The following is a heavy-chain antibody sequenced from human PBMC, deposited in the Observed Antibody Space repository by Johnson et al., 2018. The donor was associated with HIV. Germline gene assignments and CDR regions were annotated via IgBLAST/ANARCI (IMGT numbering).Heavy chain of an antibody. J-gene: IGHJ3*02. Sequence: VQLVESGGGLVQPGGSLRLSCAASGFTFSSYWMSWVRQAPGKGLEWVANIKQDGSEKYYVDSVKGRFTISRDNAKNSLYLQMNSLRAEDTAVYYCARIPGGVCSGGSCVFDAFDIWGQGTMVTVSS. V-gene: IGHV3-7*01. CDR3: ARIPGGVCSGGSCVFDAFDI. D-gene: IGHD2-15*01. CDR1: GFTFSSYW. CDR2: IKQDGSEK.